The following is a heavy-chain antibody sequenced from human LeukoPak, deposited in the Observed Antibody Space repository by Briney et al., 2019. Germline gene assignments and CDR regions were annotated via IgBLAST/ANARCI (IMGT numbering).Heavy chain of an antibody. Sequence: SGGSLRLSCAASGFTFSTYDMHWVRKATGKGLEWVSAIASAGDIYYSDSVRGRFTISRENAKNSLYLQVNSLRVGDTAVYYCTRGGRDGFDIWGQGTMVTVSS. CDR1: GFTFSTYD. D-gene: IGHD2-15*01. CDR2: IASAGDI. CDR3: TRGGRDGFDI. J-gene: IGHJ3*02. V-gene: IGHV3-13*01.